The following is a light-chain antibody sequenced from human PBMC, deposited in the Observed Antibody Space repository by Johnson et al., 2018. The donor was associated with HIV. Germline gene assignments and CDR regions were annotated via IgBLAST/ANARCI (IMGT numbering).Light chain of an antibody. CDR2: ENT. CDR1: SSNIGDNY. V-gene: IGLV1-51*02. CDR3: GTWDRSLSAGGA. J-gene: IGLJ1*01. Sequence: QSVLTQPPSVSAAPGQKVTISCSGSSSNIGDNYVSWYQQLPGTAPKLLIYENTKRPSGIPDRFSGSKSGTSATLGITGLQTGDEGDYYCGTWDRSLSAGGAFGTGTKVTVL.